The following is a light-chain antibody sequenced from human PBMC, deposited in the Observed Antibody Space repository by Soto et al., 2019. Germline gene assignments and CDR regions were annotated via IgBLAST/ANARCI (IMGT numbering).Light chain of an antibody. Sequence: EIVLTQSPATLSLSPGERATLSCRASQSVSSYLAWYQQKPGQAPRLLIYDASTRATGIPARFSGSGSGTDFTLNISSLEPEDFAVYYCQQRSNWPPWTFGQGTKVEVK. J-gene: IGKJ1*01. CDR2: DAS. CDR3: QQRSNWPPWT. CDR1: QSVSSY. V-gene: IGKV3-11*01.